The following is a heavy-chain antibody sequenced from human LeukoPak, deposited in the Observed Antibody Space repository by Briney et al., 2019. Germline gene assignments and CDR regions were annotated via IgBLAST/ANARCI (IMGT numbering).Heavy chain of an antibody. CDR3: ARQLGYCSSTSCVRSGWFDP. CDR1: GYSFSAYW. D-gene: IGHD2-2*01. J-gene: IGHJ5*02. Sequence: GESLKISCKGSGYSFSAYWIVWVRQMPGKGLEWMGIIDHGDSDTRYSPSFQGQVTISADKSISTAYLQWSSLKASDTAMYYCARQLGYCSSTSCVRSGWFDPWGQGTLVTVSS. V-gene: IGHV5-51*01. CDR2: IDHGDSDT.